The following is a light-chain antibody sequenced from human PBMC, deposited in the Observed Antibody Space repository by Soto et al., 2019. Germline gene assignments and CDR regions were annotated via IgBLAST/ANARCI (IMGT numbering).Light chain of an antibody. J-gene: IGLJ1*01. CDR1: SSNIRAGYD. CDR3: QSYDTPVYV. Sequence: QAVVTQPPSVSGAPGQRVTISCTGSSSNIRAGYDVHWYQQLPGAAPKLLIYGNSNRPSGVPDRFSGSRSGSSASLAITGLQPEDEADYYCQSYDTPVYVFGGGTKVTVL. CDR2: GNS. V-gene: IGLV1-40*01.